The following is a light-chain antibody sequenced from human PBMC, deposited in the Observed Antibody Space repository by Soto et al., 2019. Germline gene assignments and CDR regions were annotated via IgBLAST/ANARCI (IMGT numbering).Light chain of an antibody. CDR1: SSNIGAGYD. CDR2: GNS. Sequence: QSVLTQPPSVSGAPGQRVTISCTGSSSNIGAGYDVHWYQQLPGTAPKLLIYGNSNRPSGVPDRFSGSKSGTSASLAITGLQAEDEADYYCQSYEGILSFSIFGGGTKLTVL. CDR3: QSYEGILSFSI. V-gene: IGLV1-40*01. J-gene: IGLJ2*01.